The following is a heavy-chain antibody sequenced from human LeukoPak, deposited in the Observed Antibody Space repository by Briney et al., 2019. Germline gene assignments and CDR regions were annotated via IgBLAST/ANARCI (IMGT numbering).Heavy chain of an antibody. CDR2: ISASGVMA. CDR1: GFTFTNYA. V-gene: IGHV3-23*01. CDR3: AKSSTFYYYYSMDV. J-gene: IGHJ6*03. Sequence: TGGSLRLSCAASGFTFTNYAMTWVRQAPGKGLEWVSSISASGVMAYYADSVKGRFTVSRDNSKNSLYLQMSSLTAADTAVYYCAKSSTFYYYYSMDVWGKGTTVTVSS.